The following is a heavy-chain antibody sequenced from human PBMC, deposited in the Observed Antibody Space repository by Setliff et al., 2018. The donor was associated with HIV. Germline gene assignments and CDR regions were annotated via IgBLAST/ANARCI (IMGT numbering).Heavy chain of an antibody. D-gene: IGHD4-17*01. CDR3: ARAAAGNTGPFDL. Sequence: SETLSLTCTVSDDSISSNYWSWIRQSAGKGLERVGRIYTGGRTNYNPSLKGRVTMSVDTSKNQFSLNLSSVTAADTAVYYCARAAAGNTGPFDLWGQGSPVTVSS. CDR2: IYTGGRT. CDR1: DDSISSNY. J-gene: IGHJ4*02. V-gene: IGHV4-4*07.